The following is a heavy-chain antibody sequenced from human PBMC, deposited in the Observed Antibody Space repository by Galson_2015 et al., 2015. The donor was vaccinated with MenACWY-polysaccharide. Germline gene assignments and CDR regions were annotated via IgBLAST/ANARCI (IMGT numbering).Heavy chain of an antibody. CDR1: GYTFPRYD. V-gene: IGHV1-8*01. Sequence: SGYTFPRYDINWVRQTTGQGLEWMGWMNPNSGNTGYAQKFQGRVTMTRNTSISIAYMELSSLRSEDTAVYYCARGGKYYYDSSGYLNWFDPWGQGTLVTVSS. CDR2: MNPNSGNT. CDR3: ARGGKYYYDSSGYLNWFDP. J-gene: IGHJ5*02. D-gene: IGHD3-22*01.